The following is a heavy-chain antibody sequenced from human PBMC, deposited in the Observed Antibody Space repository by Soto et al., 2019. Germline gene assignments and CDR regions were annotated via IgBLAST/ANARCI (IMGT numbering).Heavy chain of an antibody. CDR2: IYYSGST. CDR3: ARDPGREGYGGYNWFDP. J-gene: IGHJ5*02. V-gene: IGHV4-59*01. Sequence: PSETLSLTCTVSVGSISSYYWSWLRQPPGKGLEWIGYIYYSGSTNYNPSLKSRVTISVDTSKNQFSLKLSSVTAADTAVYYCARDPGREGYGGYNWFDPWGQGTLVTVSS. CDR1: VGSISSYY. D-gene: IGHD5-12*01.